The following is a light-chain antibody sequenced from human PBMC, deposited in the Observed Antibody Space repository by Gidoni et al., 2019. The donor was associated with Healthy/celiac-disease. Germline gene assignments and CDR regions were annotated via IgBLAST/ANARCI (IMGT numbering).Light chain of an antibody. CDR3: QQYYSTQIT. V-gene: IGKV4-1*01. Sequence: DIVMTQSPDSLAVSLGERATINCKSSQSVLYSSNNKNYLAWYQQKPGQPPKLLIYCASTRESGVPDRFSGSGSGTDFTLTISSLQAEDVAVYYCQQYYSTQITFGPGTKVDIK. J-gene: IGKJ3*01. CDR1: QSVLYSSNNKNY. CDR2: CAS.